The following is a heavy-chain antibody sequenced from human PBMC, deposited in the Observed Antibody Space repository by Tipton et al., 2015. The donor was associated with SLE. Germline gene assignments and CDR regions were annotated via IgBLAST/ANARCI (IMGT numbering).Heavy chain of an antibody. CDR2: ISSSGGSP. Sequence: SLRLSCAASGFTFRSYAMSWVRQAPGKGLEWVSSISSSGGSPNHADSVQGRFIISRENSKNTLYLQMNSLRAEDTAVYYCAKRGLPFTNSWYYFDDWGQGTLVTVSS. J-gene: IGHJ4*02. CDR3: AKRGLPFTNSWYYFDD. D-gene: IGHD4-17*01. CDR1: GFTFRSYA. V-gene: IGHV3-23*01.